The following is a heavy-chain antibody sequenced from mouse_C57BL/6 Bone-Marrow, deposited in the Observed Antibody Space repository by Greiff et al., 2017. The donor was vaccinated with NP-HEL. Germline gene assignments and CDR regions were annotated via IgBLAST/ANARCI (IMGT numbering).Heavy chain of an antibody. Sequence: VQLKESGAELVRPGASVKLSCKASGYTFTSYGISWVKQRTGQGLEWIGEIYPRSGNTYYNEKFKGKATLTADKSSSTAYMELRSLTSEDYAVNIYARYYDSFWFDYGGRGTVVTVSA. V-gene: IGHV1-81*01. CDR1: GYTFTSYG. D-gene: IGHD1-1*01. CDR3: ARYYDSFWFDY. J-gene: IGHJ3*01. CDR2: IYPRSGNT.